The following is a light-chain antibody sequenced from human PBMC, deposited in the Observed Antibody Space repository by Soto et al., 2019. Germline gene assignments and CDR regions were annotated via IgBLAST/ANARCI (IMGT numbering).Light chain of an antibody. CDR1: QSVSSN. CDR3: QQRSDWPPIT. J-gene: IGKJ5*01. Sequence: EIVMTHSQATFSVSPGEGATLSVSASQSVSSNLAWYQQKPGQAPRLLIYDASNRVTGIPARFSGSGSGTDFTLTISSLEPEDFAVYYCQQRSDWPPITFGQGTRLEI. V-gene: IGKV3-11*01. CDR2: DAS.